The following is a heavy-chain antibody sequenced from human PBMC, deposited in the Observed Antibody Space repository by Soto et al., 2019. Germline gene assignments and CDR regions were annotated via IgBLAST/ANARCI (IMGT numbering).Heavy chain of an antibody. D-gene: IGHD3-10*01. CDR3: GRTGLSRGVICWFDP. CDR1: GFTFSSYG. CDR2: IWYDGSNK. Sequence: GGSLRLSCAASGFTFSSYGMHWVRQAPGKGLEWVAVIWYDGSNKYYADSVKGRFTISRDNSKNTLYLQMNSLRAEDTAEYSGGRTGLSRGVICWFDPWGQGTLVTVSS. V-gene: IGHV3-33*01. J-gene: IGHJ5*02.